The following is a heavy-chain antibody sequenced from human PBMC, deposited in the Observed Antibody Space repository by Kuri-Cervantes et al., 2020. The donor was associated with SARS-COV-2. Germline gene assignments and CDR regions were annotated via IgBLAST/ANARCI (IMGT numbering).Heavy chain of an antibody. V-gene: IGHV1-8*02. J-gene: IGHJ4*02. CDR1: GYTFTSYD. CDR3: AKAGLCSGSCYSIGY. Sequence: ASVKVSCKASGYTFTSYDINWVRQATGQGLEWMGWMNPNSGNTGYAQKFQGRVTMTRNTSVSTAYMELSSLRAEDTAVYYCAKAGLCSGSCYSIGYWGQGTLVTVSS. CDR2: MNPNSGNT. D-gene: IGHD2-15*01.